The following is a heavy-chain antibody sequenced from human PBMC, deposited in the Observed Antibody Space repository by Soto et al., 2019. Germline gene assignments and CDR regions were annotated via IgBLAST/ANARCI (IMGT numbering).Heavy chain of an antibody. D-gene: IGHD2-15*01. J-gene: IGHJ6*02. V-gene: IGHV3-30-3*01. CDR2: ISYDAARK. Sequence: QVQLVESGGGVVQPGRSLRLSCAASGFTFSIYAMHWVPQAPGKGLEWVAVISYDAARKAYANSVTSRFTISRDTSKNTLYLQMNSLRVEDTAAYYCSRGDREDTAVVIGARPGEYGMDVWGRGTTVTVSS. CDR3: SRGDREDTAVVIGARPGEYGMDV. CDR1: GFTFSIYA.